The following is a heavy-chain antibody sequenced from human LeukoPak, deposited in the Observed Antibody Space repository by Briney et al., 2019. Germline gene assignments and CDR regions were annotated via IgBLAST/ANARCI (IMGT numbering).Heavy chain of an antibody. J-gene: IGHJ5*02. CDR3: AREKLRYFDWLLSVPWFDP. V-gene: IGHV3-7*01. Sequence: GGSLRLSCAASGFTFSSYWISWVRQAPGKGLEWVANIKQDGSEKYYVDSVKGRFTISRDNAKNSLYLQMNSLRAEDTAVYYCAREKLRYFDWLLSVPWFDPWGQGTLVTVSS. CDR1: GFTFSSYW. D-gene: IGHD3-9*01. CDR2: IKQDGSEK.